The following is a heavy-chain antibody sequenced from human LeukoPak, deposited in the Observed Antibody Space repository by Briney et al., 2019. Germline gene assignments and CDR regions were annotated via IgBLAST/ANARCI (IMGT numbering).Heavy chain of an antibody. D-gene: IGHD1-26*01. Sequence: GGSLRLSCAASGFTFSSYWMHWVRQAPGKGLVWVSRINTDGSSTSYADSVKGRFTISRDNSKNTLYMQMNSLRAEDTAVYYCAKTRGVGAITPSYFDYWGQGTLVTVSS. V-gene: IGHV3-74*01. CDR1: GFTFSSYW. J-gene: IGHJ4*02. CDR2: INTDGSST. CDR3: AKTRGVGAITPSYFDY.